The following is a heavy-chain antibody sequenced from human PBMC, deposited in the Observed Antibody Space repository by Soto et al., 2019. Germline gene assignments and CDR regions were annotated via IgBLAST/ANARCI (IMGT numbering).Heavy chain of an antibody. CDR1: AASISSYY. D-gene: IGHD2-15*01. J-gene: IGHJ2*01. V-gene: IGHV4-59*08. Sequence: QVQLQESGPGLVRPSETLSLTCTVSAASISSYYWTWIRQPPGKGLEWIGQMYNSEDTKYNPSLKSRVTMSVDTSKNQFSLKLRSVTAADTAIYYCVRHATDRHGNAEDWYFDLWGRGTLVTVSS. CDR2: MYNSEDT. CDR3: VRHATDRHGNAEDWYFDL.